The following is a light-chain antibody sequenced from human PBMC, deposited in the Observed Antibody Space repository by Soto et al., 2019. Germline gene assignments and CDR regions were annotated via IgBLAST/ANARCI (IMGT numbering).Light chain of an antibody. V-gene: IGKV3-11*01. CDR2: DAS. J-gene: IGKJ4*01. Sequence: EIVLTQSPATLSLSPGERATLSCRASQSVSTSLAWYQQKPGQAPRRLIYDASNRATGIPARFSGRGSGTDFTLSIRSLEPEDFAVYYCQQRSSWPVTFGGGNKVEIK. CDR3: QQRSSWPVT. CDR1: QSVSTS.